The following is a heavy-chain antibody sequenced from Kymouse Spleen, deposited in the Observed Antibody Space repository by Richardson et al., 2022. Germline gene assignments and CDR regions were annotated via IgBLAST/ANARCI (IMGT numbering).Heavy chain of an antibody. Sequence: QVQLQQWGAGLLKPSETLSLTCAVYGGSFSGYYWSWIRQPPGKGLEWIGEINHSGSTNYNPSLKSRVTISVDTSKNQFSLKLSSVTAADTAVYYCARGLGYCSSTSCYNYGMDVWGQGTTVTVSS. D-gene: IGHD2-2*02. CDR1: GGSFSGYY. CDR3: ARGLGYCSSTSCYNYGMDV. V-gene: IGHV4-34*01. CDR2: INHSGST. J-gene: IGHJ6*02.